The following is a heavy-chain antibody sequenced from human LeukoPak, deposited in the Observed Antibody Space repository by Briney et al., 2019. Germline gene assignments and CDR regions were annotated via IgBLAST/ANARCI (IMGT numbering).Heavy chain of an antibody. D-gene: IGHD6-19*01. CDR1: GGSISSGGYY. CDR2: IYYSGST. J-gene: IGHJ5*02. V-gene: IGHV4-31*03. CDR3: AKTGPYSSGWYHRHEQTGILNWFDP. Sequence: SETLSLTCTVSGGSISSGGYYWSWIRQHPGKGLEWIGYIYYSGSTNYNPSLKSRVTILVDTSKNQFALKLSSVTAADTAVYYCAKTGPYSSGWYHRHEQTGILNWFDPWGQGTLVTVSS.